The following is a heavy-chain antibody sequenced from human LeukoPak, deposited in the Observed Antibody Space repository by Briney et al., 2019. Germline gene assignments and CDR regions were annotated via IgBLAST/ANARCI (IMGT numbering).Heavy chain of an antibody. CDR3: TRDFDFSSAI. CDR1: GFTFDDYA. CDR2: ISPDGSTT. D-gene: IGHD3-3*01. V-gene: IGHV3-74*01. Sequence: TGGSLRLSCAASGFTFDDYAMHWVRQAPGKGLVWVSRISPDGSTTGHADSVKGRFTTSRDNAKNTLFLQMNSLRAEDTAVYYCTRDFDFSSAIWGQGTLVTVSS. J-gene: IGHJ4*02.